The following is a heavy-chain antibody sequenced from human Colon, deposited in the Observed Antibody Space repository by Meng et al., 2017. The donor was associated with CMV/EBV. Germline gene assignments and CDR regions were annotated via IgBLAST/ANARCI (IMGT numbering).Heavy chain of an antibody. Sequence: GSLRLSCTVSGGSVSSGSYYWSWIRQPPGKGLEWIGYIYYSGSTNYNPSLKSRVTISVDTSKNQFSLKLSSVTAADTAVYYCARDQPADYWGQGTLVTVSS. J-gene: IGHJ4*02. CDR1: GGSVSSGSYY. CDR3: ARDQPADY. CDR2: IYYSGST. V-gene: IGHV4-61*01.